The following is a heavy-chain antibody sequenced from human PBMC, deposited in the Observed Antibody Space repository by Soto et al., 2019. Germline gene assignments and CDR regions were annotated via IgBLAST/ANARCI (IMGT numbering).Heavy chain of an antibody. D-gene: IGHD1-26*01. CDR3: ARDGGRHAGGIDY. CDR1: GGTFSSYS. Sequence: QVQLVQAGAEVNKPGSSVKVSCKASGGTFSSYSINWVRQAPGQGLEWMGEIIPIFGTANYAQKFQGRVTITADETTSTAYMELSSLRSEDTDVYYCARDGGRHAGGIDYWGQGTLVTVSS. V-gene: IGHV1-69*01. CDR2: IIPIFGTA. J-gene: IGHJ4*02.